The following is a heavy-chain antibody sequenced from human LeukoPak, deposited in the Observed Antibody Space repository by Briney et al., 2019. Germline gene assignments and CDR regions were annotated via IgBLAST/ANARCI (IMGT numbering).Heavy chain of an antibody. CDR3: ASGGMTTVTTAFDY. CDR1: GGSISSSNW. D-gene: IGHD4-17*01. Sequence: PSETLSLTCAVSGGSISSSNWWSWVRQPPGKGLEWIGEIYHSGSTNYNPSLKSRVTISVDKSKNQFSLKLSSVTAADTAVYYCASGGMTTVTTAFDYWGQGTLVTVSS. V-gene: IGHV4-4*02. J-gene: IGHJ4*02. CDR2: IYHSGST.